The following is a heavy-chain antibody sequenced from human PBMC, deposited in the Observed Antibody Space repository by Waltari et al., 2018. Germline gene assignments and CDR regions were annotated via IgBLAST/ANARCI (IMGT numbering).Heavy chain of an antibody. CDR1: GGSISSGGYY. Sequence: QVQLQESGPGLVKPSQTLSLTCTVSGGSISSGGYYWSWIRQHPGKGLEWIGYIYYSGSTYYNPSLRGRVTISVDTSKNQFSLKLSSVTAADTAVYYCARGSRITIFGVVENWFDPWGQGTLVTVSS. D-gene: IGHD3-3*01. CDR2: IYYSGST. V-gene: IGHV4-31*03. J-gene: IGHJ5*02. CDR3: ARGSRITIFGVVENWFDP.